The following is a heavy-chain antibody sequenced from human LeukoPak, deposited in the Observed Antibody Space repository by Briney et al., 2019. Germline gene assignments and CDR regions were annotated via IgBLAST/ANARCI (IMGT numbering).Heavy chain of an antibody. CDR2: IIPIFGTA. CDR3: ARVAATPLFYYYGMDV. CDR1: GGTFSSYA. J-gene: IGHJ6*02. V-gene: IGHV1-69*13. Sequence: ASVKVSCKAAGGTFSSYAISWVRQAPGQGLEWMGGIIPIFGTANYAQKFQGRVTITADESTSTAYMELSSLRSEDTAVYYCARVAATPLFYYYGMDVWGQGTTVTVSS. D-gene: IGHD2-15*01.